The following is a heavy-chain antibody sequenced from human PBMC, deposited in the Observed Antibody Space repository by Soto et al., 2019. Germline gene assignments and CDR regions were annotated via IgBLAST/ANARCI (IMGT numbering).Heavy chain of an antibody. D-gene: IGHD6-13*01. CDR1: GFIFSTYT. CDR2: MSYDGSQK. CDR3: AIAKSSSWHNFDY. V-gene: IGHV3-30-3*01. Sequence: QVQLVESGGGVVQPGRSLRLSCAASGFIFSTYTMHWVRQAPGKGLEWLTVMSYDGSQKYYAYSVKGRLTISRDNSKHTLYLQMTSLRADDTAVYHCAIAKSSSWHNFDYWGQGTLVTVSS. J-gene: IGHJ4*02.